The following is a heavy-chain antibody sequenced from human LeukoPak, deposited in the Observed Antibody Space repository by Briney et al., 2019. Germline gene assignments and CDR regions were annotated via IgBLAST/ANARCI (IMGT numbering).Heavy chain of an antibody. J-gene: IGHJ5*02. D-gene: IGHD5-18*01. CDR3: ARVVRLSRRGYSYGYGGFNWFDP. CDR2: ISSNDGTT. V-gene: IGHV3-48*03. Sequence: GGSLRLSCAASGFTFSSYEMNWVRQAPGKGLEWVSYISSNDGTTYYADSVKGRFTISRDNAKNSLYLQMNSLRAEDTAVYYCARVVRLSRRGYSYGYGGFNWFDPWGQGTLVTVSS. CDR1: GFTFSSYE.